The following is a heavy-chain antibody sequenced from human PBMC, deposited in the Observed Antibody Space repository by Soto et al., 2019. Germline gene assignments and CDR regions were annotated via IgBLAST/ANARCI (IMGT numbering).Heavy chain of an antibody. CDR2: IYYSGST. CDR3: ARDKAAVPGSWEFDS. V-gene: IGHV4-61*08. CDR1: GGSISSGGYS. D-gene: IGHD6-19*01. J-gene: IGHJ4*02. Sequence: SETLSLTCAVSGGSISSGGYSWSWIRQPPGKGLEWIGYIYYSGSTNYNPSLKSRVTISLDTSKDQFSLNLNSVTTADTAVYYCARDKAAVPGSWEFDSWGQGTLVTVSS.